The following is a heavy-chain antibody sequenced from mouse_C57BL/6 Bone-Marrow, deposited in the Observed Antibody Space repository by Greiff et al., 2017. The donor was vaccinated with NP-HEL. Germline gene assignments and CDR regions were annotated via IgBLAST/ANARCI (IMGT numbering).Heavy chain of an antibody. CDR1: GFNIKDYY. CDR3: ARRGDDYDSYYYAMDY. Sequence: EVKLQESGAELVKPGASVKLSCTASGFNIKDYYVHWVKQRTEQGLEWIGRIDPEDGETKYAPKFQGKATITADTSSNTAYLQLSSLTSEDTAVYYCARRGDDYDSYYYAMDYWGQGTSVTVSS. V-gene: IGHV14-2*01. D-gene: IGHD2-4*01. J-gene: IGHJ4*01. CDR2: IDPEDGET.